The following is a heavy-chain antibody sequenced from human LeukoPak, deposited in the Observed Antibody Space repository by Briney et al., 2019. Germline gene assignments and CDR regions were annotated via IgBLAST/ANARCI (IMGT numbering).Heavy chain of an antibody. CDR2: IHHSGSS. D-gene: IGHD4-23*01. J-gene: IGHJ4*02. CDR1: GYSISSNNW. CDR3: ARARRGGNSGGLDY. Sequence: SDTLSLTCGVPGYSISSNNWWGWVRQPPGKGLEWIGYIHHSGSSKYNLSLKNRVTMSLDTSKNQVSLKLSSVTAADTAVYYCARARRGGNSGGLDYWGQGTLVTVSS. V-gene: IGHV4-28*03.